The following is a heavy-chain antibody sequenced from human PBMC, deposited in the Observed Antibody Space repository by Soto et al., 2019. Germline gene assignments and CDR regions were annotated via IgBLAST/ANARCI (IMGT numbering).Heavy chain of an antibody. CDR1: GFTFSSYG. Sequence: PGGSLRLSCAASGFTFSSYGMHWVRQAPGKGLEWVAVISYDGSNKYYADSVKGRFTISRDNSKNTLYLQMNSLRAEDTAVYYCAKDKGPPKRLFPTINFAPLNFDYWGQGTLVTVSS. D-gene: IGHD3-22*01. V-gene: IGHV3-30*18. J-gene: IGHJ4*02. CDR2: ISYDGSNK. CDR3: AKDKGPPKRLFPTINFAPLNFDY.